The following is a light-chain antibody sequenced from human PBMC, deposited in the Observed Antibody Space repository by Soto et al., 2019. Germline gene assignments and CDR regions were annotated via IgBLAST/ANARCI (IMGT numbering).Light chain of an antibody. CDR3: QQYNSYSIT. Sequence: DIQMTQSPSTLSASVGDRTTITCRASKSISSWLAWYQQKPGKAPKLLIYKASSLESGVPSRFSGSGSGTEFTLTISSLQPDDFATYYCQQYNSYSITFGGGTKVEIK. J-gene: IGKJ4*01. CDR1: KSISSW. V-gene: IGKV1-5*03. CDR2: KAS.